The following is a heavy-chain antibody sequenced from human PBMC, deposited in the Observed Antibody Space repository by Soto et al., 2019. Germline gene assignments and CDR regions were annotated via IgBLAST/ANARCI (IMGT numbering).Heavy chain of an antibody. CDR2: ISYDGSNK. CDR1: GFTFSSYG. Sequence: GGSLRLSCAASGFTFSSYGMHWVRQAPGKGLEWVAVISYDGSNKYYADSVKGRFTISRDSSKNTLYLQMNSLRAEDTAVYYCANLDVWGQGTTVTVSS. V-gene: IGHV3-30*18. CDR3: ANLDV. J-gene: IGHJ6*02.